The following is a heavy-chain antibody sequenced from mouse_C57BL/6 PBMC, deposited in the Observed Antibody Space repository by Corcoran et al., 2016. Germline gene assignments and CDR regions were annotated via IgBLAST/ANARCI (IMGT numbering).Heavy chain of an antibody. CDR3: ARGYDGYYLYFDY. J-gene: IGHJ2*01. Sequence: QIQLVQSGPELKKPGETVKISCKASGYTFTTYGMSWVKQAPGKGLKWMGWINTYSGVPTYADDFKGRFAFSLETSASTAYLQINNLKNEDTATYFCARGYDGYYLYFDYWGQGTTLTVSS. CDR2: INTYSGVP. V-gene: IGHV9-3*01. D-gene: IGHD2-3*01. CDR1: GYTFTTYG.